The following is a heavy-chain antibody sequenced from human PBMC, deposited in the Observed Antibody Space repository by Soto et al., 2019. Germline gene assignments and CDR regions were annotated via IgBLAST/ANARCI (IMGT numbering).Heavy chain of an antibody. CDR1: GFTFSSYA. D-gene: IGHD3-16*02. V-gene: IGHV3-21*01. Sequence: GSLRLSCVASGFTFSSYAMNWVRQAPGQGLEWVSSILGSSAYIHYADSVKGRFTVSRDNDKSSLFLQMDGLRAEDTAVYYCVRAFQDYLWGTYPSHYWGQGILVTVSS. J-gene: IGHJ4*01. CDR3: VRAFQDYLWGTYPSHY. CDR2: ILGSSAYI.